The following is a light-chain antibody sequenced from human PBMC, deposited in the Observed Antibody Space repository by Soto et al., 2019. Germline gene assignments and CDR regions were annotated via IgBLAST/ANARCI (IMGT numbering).Light chain of an antibody. CDR2: GAS. CDR3: QQYGSSPSIT. V-gene: IGKV3-20*01. Sequence: EIVLTQSPGTLSLSPGEGATLSCRASQSVSSNFLAWYQQKPGQAPRLLIYGASSRATGIPDRFSGSGSGTDFTLTISRLEPEDFAVYYCQQYGSSPSITFGQGTRLENK. J-gene: IGKJ5*01. CDR1: QSVSSNF.